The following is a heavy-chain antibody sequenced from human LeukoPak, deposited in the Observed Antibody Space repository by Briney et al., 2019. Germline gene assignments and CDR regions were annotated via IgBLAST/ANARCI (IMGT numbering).Heavy chain of an antibody. J-gene: IGHJ4*02. Sequence: EAGGSLRLSCAASGFTFSSYWMSWVRQAPGKGLEWVANIKQDGSEKYYVDSVKGRFTISRDNAKTSLYLQMNSLRAEDTAVYYCARDLWGYSSSLFDYWGQGTLVTVSS. CDR3: ARDLWGYSSSLFDY. D-gene: IGHD6-6*01. V-gene: IGHV3-7*01. CDR2: IKQDGSEK. CDR1: GFTFSSYW.